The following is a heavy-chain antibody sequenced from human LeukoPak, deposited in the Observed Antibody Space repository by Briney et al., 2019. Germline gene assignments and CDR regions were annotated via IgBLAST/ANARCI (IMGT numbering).Heavy chain of an antibody. Sequence: GGSLRLSCAASGFTFSSYGMHWVRQAPGKGLEWVAVISYDGSNKYYADSVKVRFTISRDNSKNTLYLKMNGLRAEDTAVYYCAKPSGAGSYYNDPFDYWGQGTLVTVSS. V-gene: IGHV3-30*18. CDR3: AKPSGAGSYYNDPFDY. CDR1: GFTFSSYG. CDR2: ISYDGSNK. D-gene: IGHD3-10*01. J-gene: IGHJ4*02.